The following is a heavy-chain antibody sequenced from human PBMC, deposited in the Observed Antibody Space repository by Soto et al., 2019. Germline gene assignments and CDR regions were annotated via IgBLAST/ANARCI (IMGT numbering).Heavy chain of an antibody. CDR3: ARDRRLGYSYGPGTYYYGMDV. D-gene: IGHD5-18*01. CDR2: IIPIFGTA. Sequence: SVKVSCKASGGTFSSYAISWVRQAPGQGLEWMGGIIPIFGTANYAQKFQGRVTITADESTGTAYMELSSLRSEDTAVYYCARDRRLGYSYGPGTYYYGMDVWGQGTTVTVSS. J-gene: IGHJ6*02. V-gene: IGHV1-69*13. CDR1: GGTFSSYA.